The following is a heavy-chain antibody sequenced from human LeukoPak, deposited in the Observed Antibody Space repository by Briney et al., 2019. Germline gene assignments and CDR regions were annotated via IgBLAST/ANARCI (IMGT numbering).Heavy chain of an antibody. CDR1: GFTFSSYR. J-gene: IGHJ3*02. V-gene: IGHV3-21*01. CDR3: AREVTMVRGVGAFDI. CDR2: ISSSSSYI. Sequence: GRSLRLSCAASGFTFSSYRMNWVRQAPGKGMEWVSSISSSSSYIYYADSVKSRFTISRDNAENSLYLQMNSLRAEYTAVYECAREVTMVRGVGAFDIWGQGTMVTVSS. D-gene: IGHD3-10*01.